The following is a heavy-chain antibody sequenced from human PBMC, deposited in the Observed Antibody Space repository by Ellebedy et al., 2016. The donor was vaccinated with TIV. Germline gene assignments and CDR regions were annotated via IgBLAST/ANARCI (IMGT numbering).Heavy chain of an antibody. V-gene: IGHV3-15*01. Sequence: GEFLKISCAASGFTFTDAWMSWVRQAPGKGLEWVGRIKSKTDGATRDFAAPVKGRFLISRDDSKSTVYLQMTSLKVEDTAVYYCSAGTGKTDFDYWGQGTLVTVSS. J-gene: IGHJ4*02. CDR1: GFTFTDAW. CDR2: IKSKTDGATR. D-gene: IGHD7-27*01. CDR3: SAGTGKTDFDY.